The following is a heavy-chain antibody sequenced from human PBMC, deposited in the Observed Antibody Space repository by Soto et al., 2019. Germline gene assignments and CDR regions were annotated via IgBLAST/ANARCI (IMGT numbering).Heavy chain of an antibody. Sequence: GSLRLSWAASGFTFSSYSMNWVRQAPGKGLEWVSSISSSSSYIYYADSVKGRFTISRDNAKNSLYLQMNSLRAEDTAVYYCARDDPSWNDAFDISGQVPMVPVSS. CDR3: ARDDPSWNDAFDI. CDR2: ISSSSSYI. D-gene: IGHD1-1*01. V-gene: IGHV3-21*01. J-gene: IGHJ3*02. CDR1: GFTFSSYS.